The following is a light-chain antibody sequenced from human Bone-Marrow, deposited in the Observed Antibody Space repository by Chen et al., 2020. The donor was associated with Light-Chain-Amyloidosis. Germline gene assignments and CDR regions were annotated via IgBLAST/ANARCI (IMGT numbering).Light chain of an antibody. CDR1: GSNIGNNY. Sequence: QSVLTQPPSASGSPGQRVTFSCSGSGSNIGNNYVYWYQQLPGTAPKPLIYRDIQRPSGVPDRFSGSNSGTSASLAISGLRSEDEAVYYCAASDDSLSAVFGGGTKLTVL. V-gene: IGLV1-47*01. J-gene: IGLJ2*01. CDR3: AASDDSLSAV. CDR2: RDI.